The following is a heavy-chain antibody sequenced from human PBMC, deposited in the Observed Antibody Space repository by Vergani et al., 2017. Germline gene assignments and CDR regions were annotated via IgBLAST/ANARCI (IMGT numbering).Heavy chain of an antibody. J-gene: IGHJ4*02. CDR1: GGTFSSYA. Sequence: VQLVQSGAEVKKPGSSVKVSCKASGGTFSSYAMSWVRQAPGKGLEWVSAISGSGGSTYYADSVKGRFTISRDNSKNTLYLQMNSLRAEDTAVYYCAKDSAVQGGDWGQGTLVTVSS. V-gene: IGHV3-23*04. CDR3: AKDSAVQGGD. D-gene: IGHD2-15*01. CDR2: ISGSGGST.